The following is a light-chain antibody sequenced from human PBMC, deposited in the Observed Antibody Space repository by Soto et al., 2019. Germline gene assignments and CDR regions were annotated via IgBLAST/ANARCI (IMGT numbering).Light chain of an antibody. CDR2: DVS. CDR3: CSYAGSHTWA. CDR1: SSDVGAYNY. J-gene: IGLJ3*02. Sequence: QSALTQPRSVSGSPGQSVTMSCTGTSSDVGAYNYVSRYQQYPGKAPKLMISDVSKRPSGVPDRFSGSKSGNTASLTISGLQAEDEADYHCCSYAGSHTWAFGGGTKLTVL. V-gene: IGLV2-11*01.